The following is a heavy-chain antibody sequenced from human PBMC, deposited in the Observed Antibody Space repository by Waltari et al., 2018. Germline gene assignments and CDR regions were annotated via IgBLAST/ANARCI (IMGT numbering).Heavy chain of an antibody. V-gene: IGHV4-59*01. CDR2: IYYSGST. CDR1: GGSISSYY. J-gene: IGHJ6*02. CDR3: ARDRGWTTTGIIAAYYYYGMDV. D-gene: IGHD1-20*01. Sequence: QVQLQESGPGLVKPSETLSLTCTVSGGSISSYYWSWIRQPPGKGLEWSGYIYYSGSTHYNPSLKSRVTISVDTSKNQFSLKLSSVTAADTAVYYCARDRGWTTTGIIAAYYYYGMDVWGQGTTVTVSS.